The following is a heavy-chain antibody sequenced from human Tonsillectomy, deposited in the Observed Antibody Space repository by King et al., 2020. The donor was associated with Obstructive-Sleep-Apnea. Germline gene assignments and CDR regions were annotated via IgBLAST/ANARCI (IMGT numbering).Heavy chain of an antibody. V-gene: IGHV3-30*04. CDR2: ISYDGSNK. CDR1: GFTFSSYA. D-gene: IGHD6-13*01. J-gene: IGHJ4*02. Sequence: VQLVESGGGVVQPGRSLRLSCAASGFTFSSYAMHWVRQAPGKGLEWVAVISYDGSNKYYAESVKGRFTISRDNSKNTLYLQMNSLRAEDTAVYYCARERVAAAGAYFDYWGQGTLVTVSS. CDR3: ARERVAAAGAYFDY.